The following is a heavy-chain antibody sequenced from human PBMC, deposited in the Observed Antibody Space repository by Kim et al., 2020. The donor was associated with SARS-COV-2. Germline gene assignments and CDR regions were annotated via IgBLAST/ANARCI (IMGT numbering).Heavy chain of an antibody. Sequence: GGSLRLSCAASGFTFSSYAMSWVRQAPGKGLEWVSAISGSGGSTYYADSVKGRFTISRDNSKNTLYLQMNSLRAEDTAVYYCAKDEYSSSSDVLAVAFDIWGQGTLVTVSS. J-gene: IGHJ3*02. CDR1: GFTFSSYA. CDR3: AKDEYSSSSDVLAVAFDI. V-gene: IGHV3-23*01. D-gene: IGHD6-6*01. CDR2: ISGSGGST.